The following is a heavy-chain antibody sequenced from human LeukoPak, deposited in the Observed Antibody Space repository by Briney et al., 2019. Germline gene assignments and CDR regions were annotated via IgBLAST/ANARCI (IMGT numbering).Heavy chain of an antibody. J-gene: IGHJ3*02. CDR2: FSHSGGT. CDR3: ARWGAPRGPDAFDI. V-gene: IGHV4-59*08. Sequence: SETLSLTCAISGASISTYFWSWVRQPPGKGLEWIGCFSHSGGTNYNPSLKSRVTISVDTSKNQFSLKLSSVTAADTAVYYCARWGAPRGPDAFDIWGQGTMVTVSS. CDR1: GASISTYF. D-gene: IGHD1-26*01.